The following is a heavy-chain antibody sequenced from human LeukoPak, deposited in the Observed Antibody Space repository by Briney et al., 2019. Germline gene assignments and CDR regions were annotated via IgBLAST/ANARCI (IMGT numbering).Heavy chain of an antibody. D-gene: IGHD2-2*01. J-gene: IGHJ4*02. V-gene: IGHV3-30*02. CDR1: GFTFSSYG. CDR3: AKQAGRPGDY. Sequence: GGSLRLSCAASGFTFSSYGMHWVRLAPGKGLGWVAFIRDDGSNKYYADSVKGRFTISRDNSKNTLYLQMNSLRAEDTAVYYCAKQAGRPGDYWGQGTLVTVSS. CDR2: IRDDGSNK.